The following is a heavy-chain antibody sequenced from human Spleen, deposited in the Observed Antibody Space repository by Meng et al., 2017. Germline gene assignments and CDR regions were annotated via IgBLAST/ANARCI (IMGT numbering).Heavy chain of an antibody. J-gene: IGHJ3*01. Sequence: ASVKVSCKASGYPFTSLSINWMRQAPGQGLEWMGWISPSNGNTNYAQNLQGRVTMTTDTSTTTAYMELSSLRSEDTALYYCARGFSDILTGFYWDGFDVWGQGTMVTVSS. V-gene: IGHV1-18*01. CDR2: ISPSNGNT. CDR1: GYPFTSLS. D-gene: IGHD3-9*01. CDR3: ARGFSDILTGFYWDGFDV.